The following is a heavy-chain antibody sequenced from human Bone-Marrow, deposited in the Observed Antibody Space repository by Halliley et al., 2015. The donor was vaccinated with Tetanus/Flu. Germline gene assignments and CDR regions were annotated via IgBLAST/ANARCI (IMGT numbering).Heavy chain of an antibody. J-gene: IGHJ4*02. Sequence: GRGWVAIIKQDGSDIHYVDSVNGRFTISRDNARISLYLQMNGLGAEDTAVYYCAVGAGWTINYWGQGTLVTVSS. CDR2: IKQDGSDI. CDR3: AVGAGWTINY. V-gene: IGHV3-7*03. D-gene: IGHD3-10*01.